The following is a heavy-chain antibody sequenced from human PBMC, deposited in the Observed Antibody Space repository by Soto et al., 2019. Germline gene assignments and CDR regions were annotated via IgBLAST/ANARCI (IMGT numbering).Heavy chain of an antibody. V-gene: IGHV4-59*01. D-gene: IGHD3-3*01. CDR2: IYYSGST. CDR3: ARAGGYYSFDY. J-gene: IGHJ4*02. Sequence: PSETLSLTCTVSGGSISSYYWSWIRQPPGKGLEWIGYIYYSGSTNYNPSLKSRVTISVDTSKSQFPLKLSSVTAADTAVYYCARAGGYYSFDYWGQGTLVTVSS. CDR1: GGSISSYY.